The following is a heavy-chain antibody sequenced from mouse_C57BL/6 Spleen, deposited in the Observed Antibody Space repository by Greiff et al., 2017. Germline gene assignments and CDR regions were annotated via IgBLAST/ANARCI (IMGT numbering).Heavy chain of an antibody. Sequence: EVMLVESGGGLVKPGGSLKLSCAASGFTFSSYAMSWVRQTPEKRLEWVATISDGGSYTYYPDNVKGRFTIYRDNAKNNLYLQMSHLKSEDTAMYYCAREHEEGAMDYWGQGTSVTVSS. CDR1: GFTFSSYA. V-gene: IGHV5-4*01. J-gene: IGHJ4*01. CDR3: AREHEEGAMDY. CDR2: ISDGGSYT.